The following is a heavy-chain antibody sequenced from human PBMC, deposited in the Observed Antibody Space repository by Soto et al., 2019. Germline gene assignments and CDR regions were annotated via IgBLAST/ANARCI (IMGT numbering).Heavy chain of an antibody. Sequence: QLQLQESGPGLVKPSETLSLTCTVSGGSISSSSYYCGWIRQPPGKELEWIGSIYYSGSTYYNPSLKSRVTIAVDTSKNQFSLKLSSVTAADTAVYYCARALSSSWYYYYYYGMDVWGQGTTVTVSS. CDR1: GGSISSSSYY. J-gene: IGHJ6*02. CDR3: ARALSSSWYYYYYYGMDV. V-gene: IGHV4-39*01. D-gene: IGHD6-13*01. CDR2: IYYSGST.